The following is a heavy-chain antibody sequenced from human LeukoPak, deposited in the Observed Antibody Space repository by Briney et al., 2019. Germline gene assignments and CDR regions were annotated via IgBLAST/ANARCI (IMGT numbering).Heavy chain of an antibody. CDR3: ARDLGSGGYFDY. D-gene: IGHD3-10*01. CDR2: IYSGGST. CDR1: GFIFGKYA. J-gene: IGHJ4*02. Sequence: GGSLRLSCGASGFIFGKYAMSWVRQAPGKGLEWVSVIYSGGSTYYADSVKGRFTISRDNSKNTLYLQMNSLRAEDTAVYYCARDLGSGGYFDYWGQGTLVTVSS. V-gene: IGHV3-53*01.